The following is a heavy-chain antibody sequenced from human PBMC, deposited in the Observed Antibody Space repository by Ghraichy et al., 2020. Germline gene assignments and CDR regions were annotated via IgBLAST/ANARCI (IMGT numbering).Heavy chain of an antibody. J-gene: IGHJ4*02. Sequence: SETLSLTCTVSGDSISSAGDYWSWIRQHPGKGLEWIGYIFYTGSAYYNPSLKSRVTISVNTSKNQFSLKLTSVTAADTAVYYCVRDRNYGRYFDYWGQGILVTVSS. D-gene: IGHD3-10*01. CDR3: VRDRNYGRYFDY. CDR1: GDSISSAGDY. CDR2: IFYTGSA. V-gene: IGHV4-31*03.